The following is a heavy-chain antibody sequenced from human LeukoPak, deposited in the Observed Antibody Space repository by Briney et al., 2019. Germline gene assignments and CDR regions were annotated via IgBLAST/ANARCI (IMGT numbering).Heavy chain of an antibody. CDR1: GFTFSIYA. D-gene: IGHD5-12*01. CDR3: ARGPSGYHNT. J-gene: IGHJ4*02. V-gene: IGHV3-30*14. CDR2: ISSDGSNE. Sequence: PGGSLRLSCAASGFTFSIYAIHWVRQAPGKGLEWVAVISSDGSNEYYADSVKGRFTISRDNSKNTLYLQMNSLRAEDTAVYYCARGPSGYHNTGGQGTLVTVSS.